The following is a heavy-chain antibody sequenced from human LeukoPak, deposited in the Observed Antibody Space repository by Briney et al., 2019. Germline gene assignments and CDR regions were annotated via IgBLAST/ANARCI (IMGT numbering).Heavy chain of an antibody. Sequence: SETLSLTCSVSGGSTSSGNYYRSWIRQPPGKGLEWIGYISHSGATYYNPPLESRVTISVDRSQNQFSLRLSSVTAADTAVYYCASFKTALGYQILYEYFDCWGQGTLVTVSS. D-gene: IGHD2-2*02. CDR1: GGSTSSGNYY. CDR2: ISHSGAT. J-gene: IGHJ4*02. CDR3: ASFKTALGYQILYEYFDC. V-gene: IGHV4-30-2*01.